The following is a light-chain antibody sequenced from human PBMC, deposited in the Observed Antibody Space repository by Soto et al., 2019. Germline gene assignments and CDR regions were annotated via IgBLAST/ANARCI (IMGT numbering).Light chain of an antibody. Sequence: DIQMTQSPSTLSASVGDRVTVTCRASQSINSWLAWYQQKPGKAPKLLIYDASSLQSGVPSRFSGSRSGPDFTLTISSLQPEDFATYYCQQSYSSPPTFGQGTKVDIK. V-gene: IGKV1-39*01. CDR2: DAS. CDR1: QSINSW. CDR3: QQSYSSPPT. J-gene: IGKJ1*01.